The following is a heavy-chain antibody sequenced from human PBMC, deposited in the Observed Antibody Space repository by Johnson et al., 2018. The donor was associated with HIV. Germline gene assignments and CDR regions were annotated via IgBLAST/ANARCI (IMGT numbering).Heavy chain of an antibody. D-gene: IGHD6-19*01. CDR3: TREGRTVAAFTVGAFDI. Sequence: VQLVESGGSVVRPGGSLRLSCAASGFTFDDYAMSWVRQAAGKGLEWVSVIYSGGTTYYGGSVMGRFTISRDNSNNTVYLQMNSLRAEDTAVYYCTREGRTVAAFTVGAFDIWGQGTMVTVSS. V-gene: IGHV3-66*01. CDR1: GFTFDDYA. J-gene: IGHJ3*02. CDR2: IYSGGTT.